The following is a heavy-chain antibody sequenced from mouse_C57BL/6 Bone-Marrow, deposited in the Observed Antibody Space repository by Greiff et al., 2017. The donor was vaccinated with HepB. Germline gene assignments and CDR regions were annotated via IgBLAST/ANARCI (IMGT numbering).Heavy chain of an antibody. CDR3: ARSSRFAY. J-gene: IGHJ3*01. CDR1: GYTFTSYW. V-gene: IGHV1-69*01. Sequence: VQLQQPGAELVMPGASVKLSCKASGYTFTSYWMHWVKQRPGQGLEWIGEIDPSDSYTNYNQKFKGKSTLTVAKSSSTAYMQLSSLTSEDSAVYYCARSSRFAYWGQGTLVTVSA. CDR2: IDPSDSYT. D-gene: IGHD1-1*01.